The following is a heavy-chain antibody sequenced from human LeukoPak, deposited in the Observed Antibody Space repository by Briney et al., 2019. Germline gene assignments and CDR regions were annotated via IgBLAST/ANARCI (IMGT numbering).Heavy chain of an antibody. D-gene: IGHD3-22*01. CDR1: GFTFSDYY. V-gene: IGHV3-11*05. CDR2: SSSSSTYT. CDR3: AREGYDSSGYYYGW. J-gene: IGHJ4*02. Sequence: GGSLRLSCAASGFTFSDYYMSWIRQAPGKGLEWVSYSSSSSTYTKYADSVKGRFTISRDNAKNSLYLQMDSLRAEDTAVYYCAREGYDSSGYYYGWWGQGTLVTVSS.